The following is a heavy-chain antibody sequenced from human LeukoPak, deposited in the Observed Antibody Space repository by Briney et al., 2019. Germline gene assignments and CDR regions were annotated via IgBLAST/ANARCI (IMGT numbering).Heavy chain of an antibody. D-gene: IGHD3-22*01. CDR2: ISWNSGSI. Sequence: GGSLRLSCAASGFTFDDYAMHWVRQTPGKGLEWVSGISWNSGSIGYADSVKGRFTISRDNAKNSLYLQMNSLRAEDTALYYCAKDMLVYYDSSGGFDYWGQGTLVTVSS. CDR3: AKDMLVYYDSSGGFDY. J-gene: IGHJ4*02. V-gene: IGHV3-9*01. CDR1: GFTFDDYA.